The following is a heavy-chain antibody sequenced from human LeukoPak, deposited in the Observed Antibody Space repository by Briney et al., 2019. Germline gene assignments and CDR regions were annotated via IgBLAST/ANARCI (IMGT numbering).Heavy chain of an antibody. CDR2: IKQDGSEK. D-gene: IGHD2-15*01. CDR3: ARDQGCSGGSCKGNWFDP. Sequence: GGSLRLSCAASGFTFSSYWMSWVRQAPGKGLEWVANIKQDGSEKYYVDSVKGRFTISRENAKNSLYLQMNSLRAEDTAVYYCARDQGCSGGSCKGNWFDPWGQGTLVTASS. V-gene: IGHV3-7*01. J-gene: IGHJ5*02. CDR1: GFTFSSYW.